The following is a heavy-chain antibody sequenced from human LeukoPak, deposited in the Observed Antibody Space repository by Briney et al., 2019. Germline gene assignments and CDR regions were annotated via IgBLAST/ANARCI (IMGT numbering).Heavy chain of an antibody. D-gene: IGHD2-15*01. CDR2: IYSGGST. V-gene: IGHV3-66*01. Sequence: GGSLRLSCAASEFSVGSNYMTWVRQAPGKGLEWVSLIYSGGSTYYADSVKGRFTISRDNSKNTLYLQMNSLRAEDTAVYYCAKGRYCSGGSCSTTVTTTFDYWGQGTLVTVSS. CDR3: AKGRYCSGGSCSTTVTTTFDY. CDR1: EFSVGSNY. J-gene: IGHJ4*02.